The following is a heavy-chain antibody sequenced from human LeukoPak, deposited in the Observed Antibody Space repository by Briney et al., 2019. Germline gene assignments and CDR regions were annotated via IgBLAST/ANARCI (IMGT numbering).Heavy chain of an antibody. CDR2: INPNSGGT. J-gene: IGHJ6*02. V-gene: IGHV1-2*02. D-gene: IGHD3-3*01. CDR3: AREGYDFWSGYFYYYYYGMDV. CDR1: GYTFTGYY. Sequence: ASVKVSCKASGYTFTGYYMHWVRQAPGQGLEWMGWINPNSGGTNYAQKFQGRVTMTRDTSISTAYMELSSLRSDDTAVYYCAREGYDFWSGYFYYYYYGMDVWGQGTTVTVSS.